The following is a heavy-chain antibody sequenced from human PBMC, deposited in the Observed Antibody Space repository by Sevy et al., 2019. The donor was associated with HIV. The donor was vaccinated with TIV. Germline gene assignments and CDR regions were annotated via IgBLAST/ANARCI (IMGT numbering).Heavy chain of an antibody. CDR1: GFTFSSYG. CDR2: ISYDGSNK. V-gene: IGHV3-30*18. CDR3: AKDRDYSNYLHLLDY. Sequence: GGSLRLSCAASGFTFSSYGMHWVRQAPGKGLEWVAVISYDGSNKYYANSVKGRFTISRDNSKNTLYLQMNSLRAEDTAVYYCAKDRDYSNYLHLLDYWGQGTLVTVSS. D-gene: IGHD4-4*01. J-gene: IGHJ4*02.